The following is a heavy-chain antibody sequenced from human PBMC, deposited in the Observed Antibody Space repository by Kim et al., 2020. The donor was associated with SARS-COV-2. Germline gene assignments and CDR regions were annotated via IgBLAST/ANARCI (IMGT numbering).Heavy chain of an antibody. CDR1: GGSVSSSYYF. J-gene: IGHJ4*02. CDR3: ARQGSFGYKYYFDY. V-gene: IGHV4-39*01. CDR2: LYYGGST. Sequence: SETLSLTCSVSGGSVSSSYYFWGWIRQPPGKGLEWIASLYYGGSTYYNPSLKSRVTISGETSKNQFSLKLSSVTAADTAVYYCARQGSFGYKYYFDYWGQGALVTVSS. D-gene: IGHD3-3*02.